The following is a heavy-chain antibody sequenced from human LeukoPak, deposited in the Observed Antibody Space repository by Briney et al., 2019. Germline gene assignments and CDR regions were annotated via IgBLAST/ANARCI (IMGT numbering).Heavy chain of an antibody. J-gene: IGHJ5*02. CDR3: ARDHSGSYYNWFDP. CDR1: GGSISSYY. Sequence: SETLSLTCTVSGGSISSYYWSWIRPPPGKGLEWIGFIYNSGSTNYNPSLKSRVTISVDTSKNQFSLKLSSVTAADTAVYYCARDHSGSYYNWFDPWGQGTLVTVSS. V-gene: IGHV4-59*01. D-gene: IGHD1-26*01. CDR2: IYNSGST.